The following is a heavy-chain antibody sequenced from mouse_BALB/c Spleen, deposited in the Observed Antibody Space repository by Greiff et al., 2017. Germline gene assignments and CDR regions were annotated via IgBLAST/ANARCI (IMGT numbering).Heavy chain of an antibody. J-gene: IGHJ4*01. D-gene: IGHD1-1*01. V-gene: IGHV2-9*02. CDR2: IWAGGST. CDR3: ARDRATVVSMDY. CDR1: GFSLTSYG. Sequence: VKLMESGPGLVAPSQSLSITCTVSGFSLTSYGVHWVRQPPGKGLEWLGVIWAGGSTTYNSALMSRLSISKDNSKSQVFLTMNSLQTDDTAMYYCARDRATVVSMDYWGQGTSVTVSS.